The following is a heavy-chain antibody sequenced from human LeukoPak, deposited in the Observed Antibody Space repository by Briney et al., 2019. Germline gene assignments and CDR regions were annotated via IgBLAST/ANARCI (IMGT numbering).Heavy chain of an antibody. Sequence: GRSLRLSCAASGFTFSSYGMHWVRQAPGKGLEWVAVIWYDGSNKYYADSVKGRFTISRDNSKNTLYLQMNSLRAEDTAVYYCARDFGRAGWLLRNPYFDYWGQGTLVTVSS. CDR2: IWYDGSNK. V-gene: IGHV3-33*01. D-gene: IGHD3-22*01. CDR1: GFTFSSYG. J-gene: IGHJ4*02. CDR3: ARDFGRAGWLLRNPYFDY.